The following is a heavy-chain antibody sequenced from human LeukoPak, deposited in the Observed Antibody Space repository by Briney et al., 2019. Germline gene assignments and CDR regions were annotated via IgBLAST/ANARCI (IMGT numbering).Heavy chain of an antibody. V-gene: IGHV3-66*02. Sequence: PGGSLRLSCAASGFTVSSNYMSWVRQAPGKGLEWVSVIYSGGSTYYADSVKGRFTISRDNSKNTLYLQMNSLRAEDTAVYYCARDDGYNIRYFDYWGQGTLVTVSS. D-gene: IGHD5-24*01. CDR3: ARDDGYNIRYFDY. CDR1: GFTVSSNY. J-gene: IGHJ4*02. CDR2: IYSGGST.